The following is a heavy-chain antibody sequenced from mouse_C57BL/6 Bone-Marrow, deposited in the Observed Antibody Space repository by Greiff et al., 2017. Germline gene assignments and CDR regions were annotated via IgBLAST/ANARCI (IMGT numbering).Heavy chain of an antibody. CDR3: VRDGTRAGCFDV. CDR2: IRSKSNNYAT. J-gene: IGHJ1*03. CDR1: GFSFNTYA. V-gene: IGHV10-1*01. Sequence: EVHLVESGGGLVQPKGSLKLSCAASGFSFNTYAMNWVRQAPGKGLEWVARIRSKSNNYATNYADSVKDRFTITRNDSESMLYLQRNNFKTEDTAMYDCVRDGTRAGCFDVWGTGTTVTVSS. D-gene: IGHD3-3*01.